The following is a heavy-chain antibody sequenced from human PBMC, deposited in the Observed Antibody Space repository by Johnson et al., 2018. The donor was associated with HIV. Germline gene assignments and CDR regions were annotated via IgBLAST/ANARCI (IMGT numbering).Heavy chain of an antibody. J-gene: IGHJ3*01. CDR3: GRTACTGARGLGYDPFDV. D-gene: IGHD5-12*01. V-gene: IGHV3-49*04. CDR2: IRSKAYGGTT. CDR1: GFTFGDYA. Sequence: VQLVESGGGLVQPGRSLRLSCTASGFTFGDYAMSWVRQAPGKGLEWVGFIRSKAYGGTTEYAASVKGRFTIARDNAKNTLFLEMKSLGAEDTAGYYCGRTACTGARGLGYDPFDVWGQGTMVTVSS.